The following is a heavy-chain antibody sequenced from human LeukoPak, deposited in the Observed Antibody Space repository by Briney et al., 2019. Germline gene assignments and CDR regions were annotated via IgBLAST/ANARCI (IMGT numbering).Heavy chain of an antibody. CDR2: ISGSGGST. CDR3: AKDPRSNYYDSSGHPVGY. CDR1: GFTFSSYA. Sequence: GGSLRLSCAASGFTFSSYAMSWVRQAPGKGLEWVSAISGSGGSTYYADSVKGRFTISRDNSKNPLYLQMNSLRAEDTAVYYCAKDPRSNYYDSSGHPVGYWGQGTLVTVSS. D-gene: IGHD3-22*01. V-gene: IGHV3-23*01. J-gene: IGHJ4*02.